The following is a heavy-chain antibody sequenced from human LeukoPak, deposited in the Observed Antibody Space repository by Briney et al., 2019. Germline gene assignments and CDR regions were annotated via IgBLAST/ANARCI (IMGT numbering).Heavy chain of an antibody. J-gene: IGHJ4*02. CDR2: ISYDGSNK. V-gene: IGHV3-30*18. CDR1: GFTFSSYG. CDR3: AKDHSRRVGGAFDY. D-gene: IGHD2-15*01. Sequence: GRSLRLSCAASGFTFSSYGMHWVRQAPGKGLEWVAVISYDGSNKYYADSVKGRFTISRDNSKNTLYLQMNSLRAEDTAVYYCAKDHSRRVGGAFDYWGQGTLDTVSS.